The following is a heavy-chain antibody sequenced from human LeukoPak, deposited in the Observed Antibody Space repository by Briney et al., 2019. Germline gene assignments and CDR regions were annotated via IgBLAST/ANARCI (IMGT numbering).Heavy chain of an antibody. D-gene: IGHD3-10*01. Sequence: GGSLGLSCAASGFTFSSYAMSWVRQAPGKGLEWVSLINDSGGNTYYADSVKGRFTISRDNSKNTLFLQMSSLRAEDTAVYYCAKTSAGIRGGYFDYWGQGTLVTVSS. CDR3: AKTSAGIRGGYFDY. J-gene: IGHJ4*02. V-gene: IGHV3-23*01. CDR1: GFTFSSYA. CDR2: INDSGGNT.